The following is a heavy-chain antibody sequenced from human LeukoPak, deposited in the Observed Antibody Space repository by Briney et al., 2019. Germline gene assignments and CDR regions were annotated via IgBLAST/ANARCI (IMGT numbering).Heavy chain of an antibody. J-gene: IGHJ4*02. CDR3: ARVGSSSSGGETYCDY. CDR2: ISSSSSYI. CDR1: GFTFSSYS. V-gene: IGHV3-21*01. D-gene: IGHD6-6*01. Sequence: PGGSLRLSCAASGFTFSSYSMNWVRQAPGKGLVWVSSISSSSSYIYYADSVKGRFTISRDNAKNSLYLQMNSLRAEDTAVYYCARVGSSSSGGETYCDYWGQGTLVTVSS.